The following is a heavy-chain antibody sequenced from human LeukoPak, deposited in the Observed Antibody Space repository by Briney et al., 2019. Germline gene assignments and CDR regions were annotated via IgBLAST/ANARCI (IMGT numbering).Heavy chain of an antibody. CDR2: VSNDGSRQ. J-gene: IGHJ6*02. Sequence: GGSLRLSCAASAFTFSGYGMHWVRQAPGKGLEWVALVSNDGSRQNYADSVMGRFTISRDNSKSTLYLQMNSLRTDDTAVYYCAKDPGSNSWSFDPCDMDVWGQGTTVTVSS. V-gene: IGHV3-30*18. D-gene: IGHD2-2*01. CDR1: AFTFSGYG. CDR3: AKDPGSNSWSFDPCDMDV.